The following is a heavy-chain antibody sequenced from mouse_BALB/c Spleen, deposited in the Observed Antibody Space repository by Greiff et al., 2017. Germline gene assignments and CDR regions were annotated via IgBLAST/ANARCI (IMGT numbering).Heavy chain of an antibody. CDR3: ARSGPTGTCDY. D-gene: IGHD4-1*02. CDR2: ISSGSSTI. V-gene: IGHV5-17*02. J-gene: IGHJ2*01. CDR1: GFTFSSFG. Sequence: DVKLVESGGGLVQPGGSRKLSCAASGFTFSSFGMHWVRQAPEKGLEWVAYISSGSSTIYYADTVKGRFTISRDNPKNTLFLQMTSLRSEDTAMYYCARSGPTGTCDYWGQGTTLTVSA.